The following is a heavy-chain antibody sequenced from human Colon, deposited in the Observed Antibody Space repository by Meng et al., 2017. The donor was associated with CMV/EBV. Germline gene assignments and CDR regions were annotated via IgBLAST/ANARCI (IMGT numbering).Heavy chain of an antibody. CDR3: ARESTIFGVVTLTIPIDAFDI. Sequence: GRSLCLSCAASGFTLSRYTMHWVRQAPGNGLEWVAVTSYDGNKDWYADSVKGRFTISRDNSKDTLYLQMNSLTREDAGVYYCARESTIFGVVTLTIPIDAFDIWGEGRMVTVSS. J-gene: IGHJ3*02. V-gene: IGHV3-30*04. CDR1: GFTLSRYT. CDR2: TSYDGNKD. D-gene: IGHD3-3*01.